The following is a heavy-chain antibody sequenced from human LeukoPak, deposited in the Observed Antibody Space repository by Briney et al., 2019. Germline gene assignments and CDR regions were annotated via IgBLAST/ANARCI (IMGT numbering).Heavy chain of an antibody. V-gene: IGHV4-59*08. CDR1: GGSLSDYY. D-gene: IGHD1-26*01. CDR2: IYYSGST. J-gene: IGHJ6*04. Sequence: SETLSLTCTVSGGSLSDYYWTWVRQPPGKGLDWIGYIYYSGSTNYNPSLKSRVTISVDTSKNQFSLKLSSVTAADTAVYYCARGVGATFFVDVWGKGTTVTVSS. CDR3: ARGVGATFFVDV.